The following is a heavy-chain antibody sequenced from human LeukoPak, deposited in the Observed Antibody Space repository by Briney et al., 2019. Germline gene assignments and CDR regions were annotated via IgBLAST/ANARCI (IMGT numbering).Heavy chain of an antibody. CDR1: GGSINNYY. Sequence: SETLSLTCTVSGGSINNYYWSWIRQPAGKGLEWIGRIYTRGSTNYNPSLKSRVTMSVDTSKNQFSPKLSSVTAADMAVYYCARGRYCSADICSGGDAFDIWGQGTMVSVSS. CDR3: ARGRYCSADICSGGDAFDI. D-gene: IGHD2-15*01. CDR2: IYTRGST. V-gene: IGHV4-4*07. J-gene: IGHJ3*02.